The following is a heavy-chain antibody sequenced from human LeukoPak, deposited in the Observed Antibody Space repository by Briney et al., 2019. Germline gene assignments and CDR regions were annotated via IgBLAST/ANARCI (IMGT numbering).Heavy chain of an antibody. D-gene: IGHD1-14*01. CDR2: IWYDGSNK. CDR3: AREGTQLRRYYYGMDV. V-gene: IGHV3-33*01. J-gene: IGHJ6*02. Sequence: GRSLRLSCAASGFTFSSYSMHWVRQAPGKGLEWVAVIWYDGSNKYYADSVKGRFTISGDNSKNTLYLQMNSLRAEDTAVYYCAREGTQLRRYYYGMDVWGQGTTVTVSS. CDR1: GFTFSSYS.